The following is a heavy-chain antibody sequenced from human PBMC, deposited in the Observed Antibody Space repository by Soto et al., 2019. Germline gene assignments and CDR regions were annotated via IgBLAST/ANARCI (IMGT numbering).Heavy chain of an antibody. J-gene: IGHJ4*02. CDR2: ISSNGGST. CDR3: ARGPVASFDY. V-gene: IGHV3-64*01. D-gene: IGHD5-12*01. CDR1: GFTFSSYA. Sequence: GGSLRLSCAASGFTFSSYAMHWVRQAPGKGLEYVSAISSNGGSTYYANSVKGRFTISRDNSKNTLYLQMGSLRAEDMAVYYCARGPVASFDYWGQRTLVTVSS.